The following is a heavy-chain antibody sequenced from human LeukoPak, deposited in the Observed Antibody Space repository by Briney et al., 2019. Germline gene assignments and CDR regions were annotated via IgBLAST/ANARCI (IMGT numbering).Heavy chain of an antibody. CDR1: GYTFTGYY. V-gene: IGHV1-2*02. Sequence: ASVKVSRKASGYTFTGYYMHWVRQAPGQGLEWMGWINPNSGGTNYAQKFQGRVTMTRDTSISTAYMELSRLRSDDTAVYYCARAITMVRGTLSGYWGQGTLVTVSS. CDR3: ARAITMVRGTLSGY. D-gene: IGHD3-10*01. J-gene: IGHJ4*02. CDR2: INPNSGGT.